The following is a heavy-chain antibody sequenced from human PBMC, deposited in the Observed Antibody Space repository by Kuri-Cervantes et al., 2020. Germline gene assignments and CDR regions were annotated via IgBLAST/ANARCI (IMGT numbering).Heavy chain of an antibody. CDR3: ARGRYCTGGSCYGRRFDP. V-gene: IGHV1-18*01. J-gene: IGHJ5*02. Sequence: ASVKVSCKASGYTFTSYGISWVRQAPGQGLGWMGWISTYDGDTNYAQNFQGRVTMTTDPSTSTAYVELRSLRSDDTAVYYCARGRYCTGGSCYGRRFDPWGQGTLVTVSS. CDR2: ISTYDGDT. CDR1: GYTFTSYG. D-gene: IGHD2-15*01.